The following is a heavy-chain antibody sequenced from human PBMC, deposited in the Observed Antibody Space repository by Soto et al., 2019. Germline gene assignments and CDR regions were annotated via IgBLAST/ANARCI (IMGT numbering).Heavy chain of an antibody. J-gene: IGHJ6*02. CDR2: ISGYNANT. D-gene: IGHD1-1*01. CDR1: GYTFTNNG. CDR3: ARGSTHYHMDV. Sequence: ASVKVSCKTSGYTFTNNGINWVRQAPGQGLEWMGWISGYNANTKYAQKFQGRVTLTTDTLTSTAFMELRSLRSDDTAVFYCARGSTHYHMDVWGQGTTVTVSS. V-gene: IGHV1-18*04.